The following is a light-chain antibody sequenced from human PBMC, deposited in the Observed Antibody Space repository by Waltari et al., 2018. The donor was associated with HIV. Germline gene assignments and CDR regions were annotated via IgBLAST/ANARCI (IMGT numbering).Light chain of an antibody. CDR1: NIGSES. J-gene: IGLJ3*02. CDR2: DDS. Sequence: SYVLTQPPSVSVAPGQTARITCGGDNIGSESVHWYQQKPGQAPLLLVYDDSDRPSWIPERFSGSNSGNTATLTIRGVEAGDEADYYCQVWESSTDHWVFGGGTKLTV. V-gene: IGLV3-21*02. CDR3: QVWESSTDHWV.